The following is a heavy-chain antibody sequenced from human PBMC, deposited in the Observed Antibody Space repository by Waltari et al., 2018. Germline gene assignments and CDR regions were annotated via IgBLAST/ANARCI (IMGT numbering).Heavy chain of an antibody. CDR2: ITSSGSYR. CDR3: AREWGGQGLRDAFDI. CDR1: GFNFNDYY. V-gene: IGHV3-11*01. Sequence: QVQLVESGGGLVKPGGSLRISCAASGFNFNDYYMNWIRQAPGKGLEWVSHITSSGSYRYYADSVKGRFTISRDNAKNSLYLQMNSLRAEDSAVYYCAREWGGQGLRDAFDIWGQGTVVTVSS. D-gene: IGHD3-10*01. J-gene: IGHJ3*02.